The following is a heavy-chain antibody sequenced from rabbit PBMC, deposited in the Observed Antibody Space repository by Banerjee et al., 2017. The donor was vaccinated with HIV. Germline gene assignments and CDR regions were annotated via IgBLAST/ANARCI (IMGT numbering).Heavy chain of an antibody. CDR2: IDPVFGST. CDR3: VRIYVGYNGYDYGNL. Sequence: QLKETGGGLVQPGGSLTLSCKASGFDFSSYYMSWVRQAPGKGLEWIGYIDPVFGSTYYASWVNGRFTISSHNAQNTLYLQLNSLTAADTATYFCVRIYVGYNGYDYGNLWGPGTLVTVS. V-gene: IGHV1S7*01. J-gene: IGHJ4*01. CDR1: GFDFSSYY. D-gene: IGHD6-1*01.